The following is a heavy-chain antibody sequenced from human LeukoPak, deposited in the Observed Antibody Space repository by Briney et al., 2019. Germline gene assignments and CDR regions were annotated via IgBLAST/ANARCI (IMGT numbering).Heavy chain of an antibody. V-gene: IGHV4-34*01. CDR2: INHSGST. Sequence: SETLSLTCAVYGGSFSGYYWSWIRQPPGKGLEWIGEINHSGSTNYNPSLKSRVTISVDTSKNQFSLKVSSVTAADTAVYYCASLIAARPGYYYYGMDVWGQGTTVTVCS. D-gene: IGHD6-6*01. CDR3: ASLIAARPGYYYYGMDV. J-gene: IGHJ6*02. CDR1: GGSFSGYY.